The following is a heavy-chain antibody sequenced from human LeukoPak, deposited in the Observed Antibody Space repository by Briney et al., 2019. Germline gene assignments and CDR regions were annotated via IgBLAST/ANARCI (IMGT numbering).Heavy chain of an antibody. V-gene: IGHV3-30-3*02. CDR2: MSLEGHTV. CDR1: GFTFTDSL. CDR3: GKEGGHYYEHSASLHF. J-gene: IGHJ4*02. D-gene: IGHD3-22*01. Sequence: GSCLTPSCAASGFTFTDSLVHSVRQPPGSGIEWVAVMSLEGHTVSSAGSVEARFTVSRDSSHNTEYLYLVNLRAEDTALYDCGKEGGHYYEHSASLHFWVQGGMVTVSS.